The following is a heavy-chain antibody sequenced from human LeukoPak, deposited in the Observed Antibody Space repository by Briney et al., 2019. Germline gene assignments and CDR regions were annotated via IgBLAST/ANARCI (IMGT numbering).Heavy chain of an antibody. CDR1: GGSISSSSYY. CDR2: IYYSGST. V-gene: IGHV4-39*07. Sequence: SETLSLTCTVSGGSISSSSYYWGWIRQPPGKGLEWIGSIYYSGSTYYNPSLKSRVTISVDTSKNQFSLKLSSVTAADTAVYXXXXXXXXXXXXXSCYSGPNWFDPWGQGTLVTVSS. CDR3: XXXXXXXXXXXSCYSGPNWFDP. J-gene: IGHJ5*02. D-gene: IGHD2-15*01.